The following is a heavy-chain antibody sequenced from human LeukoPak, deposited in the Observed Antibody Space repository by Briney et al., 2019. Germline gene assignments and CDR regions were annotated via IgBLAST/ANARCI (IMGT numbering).Heavy chain of an antibody. D-gene: IGHD7-27*01. CDR3: ERDKMTGDSYFDY. CDR2: IKQDGSEK. V-gene: IGHV3-7*01. J-gene: IGHJ4*02. CDR1: GFTFSSYW. Sequence: GGSLRLSCAASGFTFSSYWMTWVRQAPGKGLEWVAHIKQDGSEKNYVDSVKGRFTISRDNAKNSLLLQMDGLRAEDTAVYYCERDKMTGDSYFDYWGQGILVTVSS.